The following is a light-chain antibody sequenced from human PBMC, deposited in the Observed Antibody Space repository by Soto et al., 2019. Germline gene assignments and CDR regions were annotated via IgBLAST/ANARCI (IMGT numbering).Light chain of an antibody. CDR2: GAS. J-gene: IGKJ4*01. V-gene: IGKV1-9*01. CDR3: QQVHSYPIT. CDR1: QDISSY. Sequence: DIQLTQSPSFLSASVGDRVTVTCRSSQDISSYLAWYQQKPGKAPKVLIYGASTLQSGVPRRFGGSGSGTAFTLTISILQPEDFATYFCQQVHSYPITFGGGTKVEIK.